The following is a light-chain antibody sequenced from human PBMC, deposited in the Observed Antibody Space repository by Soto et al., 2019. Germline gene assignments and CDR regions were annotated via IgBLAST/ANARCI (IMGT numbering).Light chain of an antibody. CDR1: SSDVGGFNY. V-gene: IGLV2-14*01. CDR3: CSYTISGTYV. J-gene: IGLJ1*01. CDR2: AVS. Sequence: QSVLTQPASVSGSPGQSITISCTGTSSDVGGFNYVSWYQQHPGKAPKLMIYAVSDRPSGVSNRFSGSKSGNTATLTISGLQAEEEADYYCCSYTISGTYVFGTGTKVTVL.